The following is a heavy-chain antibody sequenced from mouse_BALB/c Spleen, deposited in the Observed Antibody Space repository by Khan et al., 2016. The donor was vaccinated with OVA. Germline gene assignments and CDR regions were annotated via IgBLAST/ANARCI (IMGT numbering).Heavy chain of an antibody. D-gene: IGHD2-2*01. J-gene: IGHJ3*01. CDR2: IFPGSVST. V-gene: IGHV1-9*01. CDR1: GYTFSSYW. CDR3: ARGGYGGFAY. Sequence: QVQLQQSGGDLMKPGASVKISCKATGYTFSSYWIEWVKQRPGHGLEWIGQIFPGSVSTTYNEKFKGKATFTAETSSNTAYMQLRSLTSEDSAVYYCARGGYGGFAYWGQGTLVTVSA.